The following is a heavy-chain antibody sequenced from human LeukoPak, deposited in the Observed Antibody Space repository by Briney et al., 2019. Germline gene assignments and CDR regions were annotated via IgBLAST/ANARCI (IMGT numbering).Heavy chain of an antibody. Sequence: GGSLRRSCAVSGISLSNYGMSWVRQAPGKGLEWVAGISGSGGGTNYADSVKGRFTISRDNPKNTLYLQMNRLRAEDTAVYFCAKRGVVIRVILVGFHKEAYYFDSWGQGALVTVSS. CDR3: AKRGVVIRVILVGFHKEAYYFDS. J-gene: IGHJ4*02. CDR2: ISGSGGGT. CDR1: GISLSNYG. V-gene: IGHV3-23*01. D-gene: IGHD3-22*01.